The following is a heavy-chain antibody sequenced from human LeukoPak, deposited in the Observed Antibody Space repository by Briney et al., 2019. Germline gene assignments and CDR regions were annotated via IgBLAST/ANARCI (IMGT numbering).Heavy chain of an antibody. D-gene: IGHD6-13*01. J-gene: IGHJ4*02. V-gene: IGHV3-21*04. CDR2: ISSSGSLI. CDR3: AKDRGYSSSWFFDY. Sequence: GGSLRLSCAASGFTFSDYSMKWVRQAPGKGLEWVSSISSSGSLIYYADLVKGRFTVSRDNSKNTLYLQMNSLRAEDTAVYYCAKDRGYSSSWFFDYWGQGTLVTVSS. CDR1: GFTFSDYS.